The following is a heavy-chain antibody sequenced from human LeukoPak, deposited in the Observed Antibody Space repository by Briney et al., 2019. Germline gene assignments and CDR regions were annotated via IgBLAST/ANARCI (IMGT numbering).Heavy chain of an antibody. CDR3: AKAGYSSSWYSSRWFDP. D-gene: IGHD6-13*01. Sequence: GRSLRLSCAASGFTFDDYAMHWVRQAPGKGLEWFSGISWNSGSIGYADSVKGRFTISRDNAKNSLYLQMNSLRAEDTALYYCAKAGYSSSWYSSRWFDPWGQGTLVTVSS. CDR1: GFTFDDYA. CDR2: ISWNSGSI. V-gene: IGHV3-9*01. J-gene: IGHJ5*02.